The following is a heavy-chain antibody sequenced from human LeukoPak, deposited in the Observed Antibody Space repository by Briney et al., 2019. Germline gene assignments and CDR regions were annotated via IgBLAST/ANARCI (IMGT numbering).Heavy chain of an antibody. D-gene: IGHD6-13*01. V-gene: IGHV3-23*01. Sequence: PGGSLRLSCAASGFTFSSYAMSWVRQAPGKGLEWVSAISGSGGSTYYADSVKGRFTISRDNSKNTLYVQMNSLRAEDTAVYYCARPPSPFDITTTGSVDYWGQGTLVTVSS. CDR2: ISGSGGST. CDR3: ARPPSPFDITTTGSVDY. J-gene: IGHJ4*02. CDR1: GFTFSSYA.